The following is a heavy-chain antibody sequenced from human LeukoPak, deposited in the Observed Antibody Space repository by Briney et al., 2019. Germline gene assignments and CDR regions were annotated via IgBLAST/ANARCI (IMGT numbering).Heavy chain of an antibody. J-gene: IGHJ6*01. CDR1: GFTLSSYW. CDR2: IKQDGSEK. CDR3: ARVGGYATELYYYHGMHV. Sequence: GGSLRLSCAASGFTLSSYWMSWVRQAPGKGLEWVANIKQDGSEKYYVDSVKGRFTISRDNAKNSLYLQMNSLRAEDTAVYYCARVGGYATELYYYHGMHVWGRGTTVTVSS. D-gene: IGHD1-26*01. V-gene: IGHV3-7*05.